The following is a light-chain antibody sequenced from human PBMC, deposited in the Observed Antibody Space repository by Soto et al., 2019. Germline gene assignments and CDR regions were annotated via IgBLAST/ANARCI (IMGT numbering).Light chain of an antibody. CDR3: PQSYTTPLT. J-gene: IGKJ4*01. V-gene: IGKV1-39*01. Sequence: DIQMTQAPYSLSASVGDTVTITCRASQSISTYLNCYQQKPGKAPELLIYDASSLQSGDALRFTGSGSGTDFTLTIISLQPDDFASYYCPQSYTTPLTFGGGTKVEIK. CDR2: DAS. CDR1: QSISTY.